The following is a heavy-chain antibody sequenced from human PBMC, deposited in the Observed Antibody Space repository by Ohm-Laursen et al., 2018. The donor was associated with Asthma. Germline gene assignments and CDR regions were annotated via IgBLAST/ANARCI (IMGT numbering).Heavy chain of an antibody. CDR3: TRGATYRMDY. Sequence: SLRLSCTASGFTFSSYGMHWVRQAPGKGLVWVSRVEPDGSSTTYADFVKGRFTISRDNAKNTLDLQMNSLSAKDTAVYYCTRGATYRMDYWGQGTLVTVSS. CDR1: GFTFSSYG. V-gene: IGHV3-74*01. D-gene: IGHD3-16*02. J-gene: IGHJ4*02. CDR2: VEPDGSST.